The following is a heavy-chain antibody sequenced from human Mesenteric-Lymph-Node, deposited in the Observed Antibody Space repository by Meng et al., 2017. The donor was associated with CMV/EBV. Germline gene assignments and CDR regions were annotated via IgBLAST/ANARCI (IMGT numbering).Heavy chain of an antibody. D-gene: IGHD3-10*01. Sequence: GESLKISCAASGFTFSSYAMHWVRQAPGKGLEWVAVISYDGSNKYYADSVKGRFTISRDNAKNSLYLQMNSLRAEDTAVYYCARWITNQIEIDYWGQGTLVTVSS. CDR2: ISYDGSNK. CDR1: GFTFSSYA. V-gene: IGHV3-30-3*01. CDR3: ARWITNQIEIDY. J-gene: IGHJ4*02.